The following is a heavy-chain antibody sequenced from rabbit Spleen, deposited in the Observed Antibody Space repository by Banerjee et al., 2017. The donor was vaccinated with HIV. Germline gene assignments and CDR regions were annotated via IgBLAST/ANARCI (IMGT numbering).Heavy chain of an antibody. CDR2: IDTNDGDT. J-gene: IGHJ6*01. V-gene: IGHV1S45*01. CDR1: GFSFSGNYW. CDR3: ARDFDF. Sequence: QEQLEESGGGLVKPGASLTLTCTASGFSFSGNYWICWVRQAPGKGLEWIACIDTNDGDTDYANWPKGRFTISKTSSTTVTLQMTSLTAADTATYFCARDFDFWGQGTLVTVS.